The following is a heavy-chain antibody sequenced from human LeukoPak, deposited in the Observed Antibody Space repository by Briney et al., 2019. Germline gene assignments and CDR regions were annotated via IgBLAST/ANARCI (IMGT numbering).Heavy chain of an antibody. CDR3: ARETYRLGELLADY. J-gene: IGHJ4*02. Sequence: SVKVSCKASGGTFSSYTVSWVRQAPGQGLEWMGRIIPILGIANYAQEFQGRVTITADKSTSTAYMELSSLRSEDTAVYYCARETYRLGELLADYWGQGTLVTVSS. V-gene: IGHV1-69*04. CDR1: GGTFSSYT. D-gene: IGHD3-10*01. CDR2: IIPILGIA.